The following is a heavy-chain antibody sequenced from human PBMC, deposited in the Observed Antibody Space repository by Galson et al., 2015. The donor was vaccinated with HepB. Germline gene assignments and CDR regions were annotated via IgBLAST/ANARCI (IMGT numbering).Heavy chain of an antibody. J-gene: IGHJ4*02. CDR2: IVVGSGNT. Sequence: SVKVSCKASGFTFTSSAMQWVRQARGQRLEWIGWIVVGSGNTNYAQKFQERVTITRDMSTSTAYMELSSLRSEDAAVYYCAAIGAYCGGDCSNGDYFDYWGQGTLVTVSS. D-gene: IGHD2-21*02. CDR1: GFTFTSSA. V-gene: IGHV1-58*02. CDR3: AAIGAYCGGDCSNGDYFDY.